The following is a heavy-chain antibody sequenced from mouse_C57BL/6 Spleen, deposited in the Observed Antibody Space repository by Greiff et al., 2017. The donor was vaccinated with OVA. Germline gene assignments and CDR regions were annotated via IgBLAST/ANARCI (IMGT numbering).Heavy chain of an antibody. D-gene: IGHD1-1*01. CDR3: ARSYYYGSSLYFDY. CDR1: GFNIKNTY. V-gene: IGHV14-3*01. CDR2: IDPANGNT. J-gene: IGHJ2*01. Sequence: EVQRVESVAELVRPGASVKLSCTASGFNIKNTYMHWVKQRPEQGLEWIGRIDPANGNTKYAPKFQGKATITADTSSNTAYLQLSSLTSEDTAIYYCARSYYYGSSLYFDYWGQGTTLTVSS.